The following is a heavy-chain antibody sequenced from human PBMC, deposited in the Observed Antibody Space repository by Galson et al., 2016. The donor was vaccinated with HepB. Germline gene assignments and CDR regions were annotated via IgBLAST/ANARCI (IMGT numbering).Heavy chain of an antibody. V-gene: IGHV3-53*01. CDR1: EFTVSSNC. CDR2: IYSGGTT. CDR3: ARDQGNYYYYGMDV. Sequence: SLRLSCAASEFTVSSNCMSWVRQAPGKGLEWVSVIYSGGTTYYADSVKGRFTISRDNSKNTLYLQMNSLRAEDTAVYYCARDQGNYYYYGMDVWGQGTMVIVSS. J-gene: IGHJ6*02.